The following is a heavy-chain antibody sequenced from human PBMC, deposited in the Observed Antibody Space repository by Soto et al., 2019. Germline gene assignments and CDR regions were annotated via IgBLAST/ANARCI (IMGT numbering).Heavy chain of an antibody. J-gene: IGHJ4*02. CDR2: ISWNSGSI. Sequence: GGSLRLSCAASGFIFDDYAMHWVRQAPGRGLQWVSGISWNSGSIGYADSVKGRFTISRDNSKNTLYLQMNSLRAEDTAVYYCAMTVGATSWNFDYWGQGTLVTVSS. D-gene: IGHD1-26*01. V-gene: IGHV3-9*01. CDR1: GFIFDDYA. CDR3: AMTVGATSWNFDY.